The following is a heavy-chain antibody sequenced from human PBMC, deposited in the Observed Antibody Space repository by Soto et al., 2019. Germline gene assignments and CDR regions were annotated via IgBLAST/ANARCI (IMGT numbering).Heavy chain of an antibody. CDR3: AREQSYSDTYWWLDS. Sequence: QVQLVQSGAEVKKPGASVKVSCKASGYIFTSTWMHWVRQAPGQGLEWMGIINPNGGRTIYADKFQARVTMTRDTPTATDYMELSSLRSEETAMYYCAREQSYSDTYWWLDSWGQGALVTVSS. J-gene: IGHJ5*01. CDR2: INPNGGRT. D-gene: IGHD3-16*01. CDR1: GYIFTSTW. V-gene: IGHV1-46*01.